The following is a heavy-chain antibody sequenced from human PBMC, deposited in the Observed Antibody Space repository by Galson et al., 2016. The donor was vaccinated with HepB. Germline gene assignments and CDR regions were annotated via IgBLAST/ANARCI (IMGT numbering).Heavy chain of an antibody. CDR3: ARGNTVTTEVFDY. Sequence: SVKVSCKASGGTFSDYALSWVRQAPGQGLEWMGGIIPIFGTAHYAQKFQVRVTITADESTSTAFLELSSLRSEDTAVYYCARGNTVTTEVFDYWGQGTLVTVSS. D-gene: IGHD4-17*01. CDR1: GGTFSDYA. V-gene: IGHV1-69*13. CDR2: IIPIFGTA. J-gene: IGHJ4*02.